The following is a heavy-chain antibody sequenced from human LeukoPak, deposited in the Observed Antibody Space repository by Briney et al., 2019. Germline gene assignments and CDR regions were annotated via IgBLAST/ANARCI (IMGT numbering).Heavy chain of an antibody. CDR2: IIPIFGTA. J-gene: IGHJ6*03. V-gene: IGHV1-69*06. Sequence: SVKVSCKASGGTFSSYAISWVRQAPGQGLEWMGGIIPIFGTANYAQKFQGRVTITADKSTSTAYMELSSLRSEDTAVYYYARDGYCSGGSCYSDYYYYMDVWGKGTTVTVSS. CDR1: GGTFSSYA. CDR3: ARDGYCSGGSCYSDYYYYMDV. D-gene: IGHD2-15*01.